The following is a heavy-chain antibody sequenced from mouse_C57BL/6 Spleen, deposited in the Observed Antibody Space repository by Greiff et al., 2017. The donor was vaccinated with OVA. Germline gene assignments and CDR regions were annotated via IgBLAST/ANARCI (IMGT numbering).Heavy chain of an antibody. CDR3: ARNYYGSSYRDGFAY. Sequence: EVKLVESGGGLVKPGGSLKLSCAASGFTFSDYGMHWVRQAPEKGLEWVAYISSGSSTIYYADTVKGRFTISRDNAKNTLFLQMTSLRSEDTAMYYCARNYYGSSYRDGFAYWGQGTLVTVSA. V-gene: IGHV5-17*01. J-gene: IGHJ3*01. CDR2: ISSGSSTI. D-gene: IGHD1-1*01. CDR1: GFTFSDYG.